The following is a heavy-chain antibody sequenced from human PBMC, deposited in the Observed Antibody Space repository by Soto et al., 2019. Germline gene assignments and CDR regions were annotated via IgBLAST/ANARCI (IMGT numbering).Heavy chain of an antibody. V-gene: IGHV1-2*02. CDR3: AGTSCSSTTCTTNY. CDR1: GYTFTGYY. CDR2: INPHSGGT. D-gene: IGHD2-2*01. Sequence: ASVKVSCKTSGYTFTGYYIYWVRQAPGQGLEWMGWINPHSGGTDSSQKFQGRVTMTRDTSISTAYMELSRLRSDDTAVYYCAGTSCSSTTCTTNYLGQGTLVTVSS. J-gene: IGHJ4*02.